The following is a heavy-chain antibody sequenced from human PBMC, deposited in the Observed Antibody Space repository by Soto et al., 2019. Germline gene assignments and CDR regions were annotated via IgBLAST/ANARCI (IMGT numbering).Heavy chain of an antibody. Sequence: GGSLRLSCVGSGFTFNNAWINWVRQAPGKGLEWVAVIWYDGSNKYYADSVKGRFTISRDNSKNTLYLQMNSLRAEDTALYYCARETGIPYHIGWYGFDYWGQGTLVTVSS. D-gene: IGHD6-19*01. CDR2: IWYDGSNK. CDR1: GFTFNNAW. CDR3: ARETGIPYHIGWYGFDY. V-gene: IGHV3-33*08. J-gene: IGHJ4*02.